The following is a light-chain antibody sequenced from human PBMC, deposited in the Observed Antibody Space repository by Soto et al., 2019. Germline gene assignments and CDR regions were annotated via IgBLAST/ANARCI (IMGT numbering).Light chain of an antibody. V-gene: IGLV2-14*01. CDR3: SSYTTSHTLV. J-gene: IGLJ2*01. CDR2: EIS. CDR1: SSDVGASDY. Sequence: QSGLTQPASVSESPGQSITISCTGTSSDVGASDYVSWYQQHPGKAPQLIIYEISNRPSGVSNRFSGSKSGNTASLTISGLQAEDESDYYCSSYTTSHTLVFGGGTKVTVL.